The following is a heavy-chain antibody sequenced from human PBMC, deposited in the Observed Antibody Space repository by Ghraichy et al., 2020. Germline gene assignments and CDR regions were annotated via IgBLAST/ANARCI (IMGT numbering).Heavy chain of an antibody. Sequence: GGSLRLSCAASGFTFNFFALHWVRQAPGKGLQWVSSISSAASDKNYADSVKGRFSISRDNSWNTLYRQMNTLRPEDTAVYFCAKERAPAGPDFTVDVCGQGTTV. D-gene: IGHD1-1*01. CDR2: ISSAASDK. V-gene: IGHV3-30*04. J-gene: IGHJ6*02. CDR3: AKERAPAGPDFTVDV. CDR1: GFTFNFFA.